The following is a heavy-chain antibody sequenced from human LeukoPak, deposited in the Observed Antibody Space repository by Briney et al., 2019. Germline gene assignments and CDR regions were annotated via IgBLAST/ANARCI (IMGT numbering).Heavy chain of an antibody. Sequence: GGSLRLSCAASGFTFSTYSMNWVRQAPGKGLEWVSYISSSTTNMYYADSVKGRFTISRDNAKNSLYLQMNSLRAEDTAVYYCARSPRRYCSGGSCYTNWYFDLWGRGTLVTVSS. J-gene: IGHJ2*01. V-gene: IGHV3-48*01. CDR2: ISSSTTNM. CDR3: ARSPRRYCSGGSCYTNWYFDL. D-gene: IGHD2-15*01. CDR1: GFTFSTYS.